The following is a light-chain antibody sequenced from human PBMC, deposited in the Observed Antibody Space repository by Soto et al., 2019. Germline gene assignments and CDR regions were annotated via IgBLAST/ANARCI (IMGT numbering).Light chain of an antibody. CDR2: RAS. J-gene: IGKJ1*01. CDR3: LQYHNLWA. CDR1: QNIYSN. V-gene: IGKV3-15*01. Sequence: IVMTQSPATLSVSPGERATLSCWASQNIYSNIAWYQQRPGQAPRLLIYRASTRATGVPARFSGSGSGTEFTLTISSLQSEDFTVYSCLQYHNLWAFGQGTKVEIK.